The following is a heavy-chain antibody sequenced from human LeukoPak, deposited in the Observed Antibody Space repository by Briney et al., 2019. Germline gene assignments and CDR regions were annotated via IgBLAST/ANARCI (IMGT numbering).Heavy chain of an antibody. CDR2: IYYSGST. CDR3: AREVEMATSYYFDY. J-gene: IGHJ4*02. D-gene: IGHD5-24*01. CDR1: GGSISSYY. V-gene: IGHV4-59*01. Sequence: PSEALSLTCTVSGGSISSYYWSWIRQPPGKGLEWIGYIYYSGSTNYNPSLKSRVNISVDTSKNQFSLNLRSVTAADTAVYYCAREVEMATSYYFDYWGQGTLVTVSS.